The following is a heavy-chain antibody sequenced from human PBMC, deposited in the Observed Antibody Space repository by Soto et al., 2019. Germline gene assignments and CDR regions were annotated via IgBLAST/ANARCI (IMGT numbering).Heavy chain of an antibody. J-gene: IGHJ4*02. CDR1: GFTFSSYS. Sequence: PGGSLRLSCAASGFTFSSYSMNWVRQAPGKGLEWVSSISSSSSYIYYADSVKGRFTISRDNAKNSLYLQMNSLRAEDTVVYYCARDSGGGWPYYFDYWGQGTLVTVSS. D-gene: IGHD6-19*01. V-gene: IGHV3-21*01. CDR2: ISSSSSYI. CDR3: ARDSGGGWPYYFDY.